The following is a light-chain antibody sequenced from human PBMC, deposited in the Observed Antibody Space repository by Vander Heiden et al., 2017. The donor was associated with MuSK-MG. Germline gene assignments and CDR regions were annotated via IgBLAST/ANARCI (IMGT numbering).Light chain of an antibody. Sequence: SYELTQLPSVSVSPGQTASITCSGDKLGDKYACWYQQKPGQSPGRVIYQDSKRPSGIPERFSGSNSGNTATLTISGTQAVDEADYYCQAWDSSTGVFGGGTKLTVL. CDR3: QAWDSSTGV. CDR1: KLGDKY. J-gene: IGLJ2*01. CDR2: QDS. V-gene: IGLV3-1*01.